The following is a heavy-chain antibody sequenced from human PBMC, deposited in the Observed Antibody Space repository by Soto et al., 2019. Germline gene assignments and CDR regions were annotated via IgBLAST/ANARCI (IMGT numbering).Heavy chain of an antibody. J-gene: IGHJ4*02. CDR3: ARDGDYGGNSGGCLDC. V-gene: IGHV1-46*01. Sequence: QVQLVQSGAEVKKPGASVKVSCKASGYTFTSYYMHWVRQAPGQGLEWMGIINPSGGSTSYAQKFQGRVTMTRDTSTSTVYMELSSLRSEDTAVYYCARDGDYGGNSGGCLDCWGQGTLVTVSS. D-gene: IGHD4-17*01. CDR1: GYTFTSYY. CDR2: INPSGGST.